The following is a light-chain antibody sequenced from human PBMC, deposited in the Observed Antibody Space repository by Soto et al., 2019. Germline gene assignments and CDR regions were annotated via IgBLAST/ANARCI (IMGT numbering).Light chain of an antibody. CDR1: SSDVGGYNY. J-gene: IGLJ1*01. CDR3: SSYTSTSTPGV. CDR2: DVS. V-gene: IGLV2-14*01. Sequence: SALTQPASVSGSPGQSITISCTGTSSDVGGYNYVSWYQQPPGKAPKLMIYDVSDRPSGVSNRFSGSRSGNTASLTISGLQAEGEADYYCSSYTSTSTPGVFGTGTKVTVL.